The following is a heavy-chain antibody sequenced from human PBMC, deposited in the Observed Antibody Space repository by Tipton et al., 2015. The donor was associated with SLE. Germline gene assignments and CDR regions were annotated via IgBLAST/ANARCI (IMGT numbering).Heavy chain of an antibody. CDR3: ARVRSNFDY. J-gene: IGHJ4*02. Sequence: SLRLSCATSGFTFITYAMHWVRQAPGKGLEWVAVIWYDGSNKYYADSVKGRFTISRDNAKNTLYLQMSRLRAEDTAVYYCARVRSNFDYWGQGTLVTVSS. V-gene: IGHV3-33*08. CDR1: GFTFITYA. CDR2: IWYDGSNK.